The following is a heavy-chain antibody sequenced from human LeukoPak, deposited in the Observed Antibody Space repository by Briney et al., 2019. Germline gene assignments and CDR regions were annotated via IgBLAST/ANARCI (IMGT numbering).Heavy chain of an antibody. V-gene: IGHV1-8*01. Sequence: ASVKVSCKASGYTFTSYDINWVRQATGQGLEWMGWMNPNSGNTGYAQKFQGRVTMTRNTSISTAYMELSSLRSEDTAVYYCARAYCSGGSCYSKGNWFDPWGQGTLVTVSS. CDR2: MNPNSGNT. J-gene: IGHJ5*02. CDR1: GYTFTSYD. CDR3: ARAYCSGGSCYSKGNWFDP. D-gene: IGHD2-15*01.